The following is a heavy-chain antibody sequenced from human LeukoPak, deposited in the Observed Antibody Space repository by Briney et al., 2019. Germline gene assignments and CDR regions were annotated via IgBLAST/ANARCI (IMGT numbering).Heavy chain of an antibody. CDR1: GFTFSIYS. CDR2: ISSSSSTK. Sequence: GGSLRLSCAASGFTFSIYSMNWARQAPGKGLEWVSYISSSSSTKYYADSVKGRFTISRVNAKNSLDLQMNSLRDENTAVYYCARSGGNSGVAFDMWGHGAMVTVSS. D-gene: IGHD4-23*01. CDR3: ARSGGNSGVAFDM. V-gene: IGHV3-48*02. J-gene: IGHJ3*02.